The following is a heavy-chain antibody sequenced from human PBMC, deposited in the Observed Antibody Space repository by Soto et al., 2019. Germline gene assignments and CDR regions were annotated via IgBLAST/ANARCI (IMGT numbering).Heavy chain of an antibody. CDR1: GFTFSSYS. J-gene: IGHJ5*02. CDR2: ISSSSSTI. Sequence: EVQLVESGGGVVQPGGSLRLSCEASGFTFSSYSMNWVRQAPGQGLEWVSYISSSSSTIYYADSVKGRFTITRDNAKNSLYLQMNSLRDEDTAVYYCARESRFLEWLSLNWFDPWGQGTLVTVSS. D-gene: IGHD3-3*01. V-gene: IGHV3-48*02. CDR3: ARESRFLEWLSLNWFDP.